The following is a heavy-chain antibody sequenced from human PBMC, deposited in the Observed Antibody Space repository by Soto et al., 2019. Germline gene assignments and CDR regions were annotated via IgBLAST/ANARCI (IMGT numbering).Heavy chain of an antibody. V-gene: IGHV4-59*08. CDR2: IYYSGST. D-gene: IGHD1-1*01. J-gene: IGHJ3*02. Sequence: PSETLSLTCTVSGGSISSYYWSWIRQPPGKGLEWIGYIYYSGSTNYNPSLKSRVTISVDTSKNQFSLKLSSVTAADTAVYYCARHGIHSNNRADAFDIWGQGTMVTVSS. CDR1: GGSISSYY. CDR3: ARHGIHSNNRADAFDI.